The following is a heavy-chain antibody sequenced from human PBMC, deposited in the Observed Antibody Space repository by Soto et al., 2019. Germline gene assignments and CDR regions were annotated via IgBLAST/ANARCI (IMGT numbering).Heavy chain of an antibody. CDR3: ARSQQWLLDY. D-gene: IGHD5-12*01. Sequence: SETLSLICTVSGDSISSYYWSWIRQPPGKGLEWIGYIYYSGSTNYNPSLKSRVTISVDTSKNQFSLKLSSVTAADTAVYYCARSQQWLLDYWGQGTLVTVSS. CDR2: IYYSGST. V-gene: IGHV4-59*01. CDR1: GDSISSYY. J-gene: IGHJ4*02.